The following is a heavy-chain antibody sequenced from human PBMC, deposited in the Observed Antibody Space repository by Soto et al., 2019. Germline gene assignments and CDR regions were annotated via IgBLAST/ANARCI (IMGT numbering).Heavy chain of an antibody. J-gene: IGHJ4*02. D-gene: IGHD6-13*01. CDR3: ARGSSRWDY. Sequence: SETLSLTCTVSGGSISSFYWSWIRQPAGKGLEWIGRIYSGGRSNYNPSLKSRVTMSVDTSKNQFSLRLSSVTAADTAMYYCARGSSRWDYWGQGTLVTVS. V-gene: IGHV4-4*07. CDR1: GGSISSFY. CDR2: IYSGGRS.